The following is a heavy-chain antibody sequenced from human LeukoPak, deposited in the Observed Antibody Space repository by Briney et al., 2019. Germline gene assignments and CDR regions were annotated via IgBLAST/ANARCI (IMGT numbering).Heavy chain of an antibody. CDR3: AHRTEFDY. CDR1: GFAFSSYE. CDR2: INNDGTT. Sequence: GGSLRLSCAASGFAFSSYEMSWVRQAPGKGLEWVSTINNDGTTHYADSVKGRFTISRDNSKNTLYLQMNSLRAEDTAIYYCAHRTEFDYWGQGTLVTVSS. V-gene: IGHV3-23*01. J-gene: IGHJ4*02. D-gene: IGHD1-1*01.